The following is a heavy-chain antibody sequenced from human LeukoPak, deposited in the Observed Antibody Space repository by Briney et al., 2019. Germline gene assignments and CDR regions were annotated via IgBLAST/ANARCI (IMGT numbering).Heavy chain of an antibody. CDR2: ISAYNGNT. Sequence: ASVKVSCKASGYTFTSYGISWVRQAPGQGLEWMGWISAYNGNTNYAQKLQGRVTMTTDTSTSTAYMELRSLRSDDTAVYYRATSLEWFRKLDYWGQGTLVTVSS. CDR1: GYTFTSYG. CDR3: ATSLEWFRKLDY. D-gene: IGHD3-3*01. V-gene: IGHV1-18*04. J-gene: IGHJ4*02.